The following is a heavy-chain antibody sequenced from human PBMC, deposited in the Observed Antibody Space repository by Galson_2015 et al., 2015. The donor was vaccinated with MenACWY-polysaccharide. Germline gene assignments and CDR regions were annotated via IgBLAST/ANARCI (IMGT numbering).Heavy chain of an antibody. CDR2: ISSSSSYI. CDR1: GFTFSSYS. J-gene: IGHJ2*01. V-gene: IGHV3-21*01. CDR3: ARGNYDSSGYQFVQVGL. Sequence: SLRLSCAASGFTFSSYSMNWVRQAPGKGLEWVSSISSSSSYIYYADSVKGRFTISRDNAKNSLYLQMNSLRAEDTAVYYCARGNYDSSGYQFVQVGLWGRGTLVTVSS. D-gene: IGHD3-22*01.